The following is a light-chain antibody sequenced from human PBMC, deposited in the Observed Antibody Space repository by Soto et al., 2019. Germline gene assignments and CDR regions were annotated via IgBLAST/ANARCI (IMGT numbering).Light chain of an antibody. Sequence: DIHMTQSRSILCAYVLDGVTITCRASQTIDSWVAWYQQKPGKAPKLLVYDATSLESGVSSRFSGSGYGTDFTLSINNLQPDDFATYYCQQYNRLITFGQGTRLEI. V-gene: IGKV1-5*01. CDR3: QQYNRLIT. CDR1: QTIDSW. J-gene: IGKJ5*01. CDR2: DAT.